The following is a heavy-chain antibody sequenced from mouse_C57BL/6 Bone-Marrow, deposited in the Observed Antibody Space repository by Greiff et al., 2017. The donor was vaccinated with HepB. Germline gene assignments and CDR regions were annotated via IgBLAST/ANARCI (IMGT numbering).Heavy chain of an antibody. CDR1: GYTFTDYY. CDR3: ARRDYDYDDYFDY. Sequence: VQLQQSGAELVRPGASVKLSCKASGYTFTDYYINWVKQRPGQGLEWIARIYPGSGNTYYNEKFKGKATLTAEKSSSTAYMQLSSLTSEDSAVYFCARRDYDYDDYFDYWGQGTTLTVSS. CDR2: IYPGSGNT. V-gene: IGHV1-76*01. J-gene: IGHJ2*01. D-gene: IGHD2-4*01.